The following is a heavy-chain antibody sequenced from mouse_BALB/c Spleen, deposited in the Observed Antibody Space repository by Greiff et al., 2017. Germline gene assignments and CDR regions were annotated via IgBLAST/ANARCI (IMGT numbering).Heavy chain of an antibody. CDR3: ARHYYGSSYVYFDV. J-gene: IGHJ1*01. V-gene: IGHV5-6-3*01. D-gene: IGHD1-1*01. Sequence: EVQLQQSGGGLVQPGGSLKLSCAASGFTFSSYGMSWVRQTPDKTLELVATINSNGGSTYYPDSVKVRFTISSDNAKNTLYLQMSSLKSEDTAMYYCARHYYGSSYVYFDVWGAGTTVTVSS. CDR2: INSNGGST. CDR1: GFTFSSYG.